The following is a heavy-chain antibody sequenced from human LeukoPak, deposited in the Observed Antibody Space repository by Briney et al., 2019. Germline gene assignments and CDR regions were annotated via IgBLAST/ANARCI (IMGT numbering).Heavy chain of an antibody. V-gene: IGHV4-38-2*02. CDR3: ARVFLYYYYYMDV. D-gene: IGHD3-3*01. Sequence: SETLSLTCSVTGYSISSGYYWGWIRQPPGKGLEWIGSVFHSGSTHYNPSLKSRATISVDTSKNQFSLKLNSVSAADTAVYYCARVFLYYYYYMDVWGKGTSATVSS. CDR2: VFHSGST. J-gene: IGHJ6*03. CDR1: GYSISSGYY.